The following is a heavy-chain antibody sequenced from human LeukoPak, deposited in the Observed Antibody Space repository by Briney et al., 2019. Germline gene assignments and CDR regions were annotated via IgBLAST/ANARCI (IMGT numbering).Heavy chain of an antibody. D-gene: IGHD2-15*01. J-gene: IGHJ4*02. V-gene: IGHV1-18*04. CDR3: ARGGIYCSGGSCYSEPLPLDY. Sequence: ASVKVSCKASGYTFTSYGISWVRQAPGQGLEWMGWISAYNGNTNYAQKLQGRVTMTTDTSTSTAYMELRSLRSDDTAVYYCARGGIYCSGGSCYSEPLPLDYWGQGTLVTASS. CDR1: GYTFTSYG. CDR2: ISAYNGNT.